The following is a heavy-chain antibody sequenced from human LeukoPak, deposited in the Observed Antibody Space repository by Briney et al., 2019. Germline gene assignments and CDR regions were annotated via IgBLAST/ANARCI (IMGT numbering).Heavy chain of an antibody. D-gene: IGHD6-13*01. CDR3: ARDGSSSWYEYNFDY. V-gene: IGHV4-34*01. J-gene: IGHJ4*02. CDR1: DGSFSGYY. Sequence: SETLSLTCAVYDGSFSGYYWSWIRQPPGKGLEWIGEINHSGSTNYNPSLMSRVTISVDTSKNQFSLKLSSVTAADTAVYYCARDGSSSWYEYNFDYWGQGTLVTVSS. CDR2: INHSGST.